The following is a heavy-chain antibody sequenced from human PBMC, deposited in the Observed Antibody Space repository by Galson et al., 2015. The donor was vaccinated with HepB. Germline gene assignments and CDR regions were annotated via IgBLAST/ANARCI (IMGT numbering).Heavy chain of an antibody. J-gene: IGHJ5*02. Sequence: ALVKPTQTLTLTCTFSGFSLSTSGMRVSWIRQPPGKALEWLARIDWDDDKFYSTSLKTRLTISKDTSKNQVVLTMTNMDPVDTATYYCARSSAGTGWFDPWGQGTLVTVSS. CDR3: ARSSAGTGWFDP. CDR1: GFSLSTSGMR. V-gene: IGHV2-70*04. D-gene: IGHD6-13*01. CDR2: IDWDDDK.